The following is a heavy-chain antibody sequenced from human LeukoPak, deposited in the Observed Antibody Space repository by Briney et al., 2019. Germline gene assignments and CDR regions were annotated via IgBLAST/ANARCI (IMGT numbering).Heavy chain of an antibody. CDR1: GFTFDDYA. Sequence: GGSLRLSCAASGFTFDDYAMHWVRQAPGKGLEWVSLISGDGGSTYYADSVKGRFTISRDNSKNSLYLQMSSLRTEDTALYYCAKSSDPILLWFGESHNDAFDIWGQGTMVTVSS. CDR2: ISGDGGST. CDR3: AKSSDPILLWFGESHNDAFDI. J-gene: IGHJ3*02. D-gene: IGHD3-10*01. V-gene: IGHV3-43*02.